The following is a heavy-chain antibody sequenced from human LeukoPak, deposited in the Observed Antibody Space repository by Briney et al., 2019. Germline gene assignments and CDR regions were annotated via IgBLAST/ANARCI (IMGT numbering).Heavy chain of an antibody. Sequence: GGSLRLSCAASGLNFDNDWMSWVRQAPGKGLEWVANIKRDGSEKYYVDSVKGRFTISRDNSKNTLYLQMNSLRAEDTAVYYCAKDLTVRGVFYFDYWGQGTLVTVSS. J-gene: IGHJ4*02. CDR2: IKRDGSEK. CDR3: AKDLTVRGVFYFDY. V-gene: IGHV3-7*03. CDR1: GLNFDNDW. D-gene: IGHD3-10*01.